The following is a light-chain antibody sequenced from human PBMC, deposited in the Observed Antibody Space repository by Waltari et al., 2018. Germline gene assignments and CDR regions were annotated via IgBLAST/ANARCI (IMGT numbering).Light chain of an antibody. V-gene: IGKV1-39*01. Sequence: DIQMTQSPSYLSASVGHRVTITCRSSDTITKYLKWYQQRPTEAPNLLIHGATTLQSGVPSRFSGGESGTDVTLTISHLQPGDSGTYYCQQSYNAPWTFGQGTKIEVK. J-gene: IGKJ1*01. CDR1: DTITKY. CDR3: QQSYNAPWT. CDR2: GAT.